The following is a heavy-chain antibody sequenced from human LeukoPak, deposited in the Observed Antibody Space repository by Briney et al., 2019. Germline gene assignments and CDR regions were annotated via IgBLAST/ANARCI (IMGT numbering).Heavy chain of an antibody. D-gene: IGHD5-12*01. CDR2: INHSGST. CDR1: GGSFIGYD. J-gene: IGHJ4*02. CDR3: ARGPWIISSPYETFDY. Sequence: THTLSLTCAVEGGSFIGYDWSWVSQPPGKGREWDGEINHSGSTNYNPSRKSRVTISVDTSKNQFSLKLSSVSAADTAVYYCARGPWIISSPYETFDYWGQGTLVTVSS. V-gene: IGHV4-34*01.